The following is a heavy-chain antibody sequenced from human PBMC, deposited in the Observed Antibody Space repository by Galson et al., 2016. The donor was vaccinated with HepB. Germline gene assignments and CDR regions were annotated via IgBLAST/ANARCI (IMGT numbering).Heavy chain of an antibody. D-gene: IGHD6-19*01. CDR2: ISGTGGGI. V-gene: IGHV3-23*01. CDR3: TKATASTAVFGTKWFDP. Sequence: SLRLSCAASGFSISIYSMNWVRQAPGKGLEWVSAISGTGGGIYYADSVKGRFTISRDTSSNTLFLQMNSLRVEDTALYYCTKATASTAVFGTKWFDPWGQGTLVTVSS. J-gene: IGHJ5*02. CDR1: GFSISIYS.